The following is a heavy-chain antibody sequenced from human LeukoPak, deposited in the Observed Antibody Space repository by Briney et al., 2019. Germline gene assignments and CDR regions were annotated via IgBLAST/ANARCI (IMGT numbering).Heavy chain of an antibody. CDR2: INPSGGST. J-gene: IGHJ4*02. CDR1: GYTFTSYY. CDR3: ARDVRYDILTGYYTPGYFDY. Sequence: EASVKVSCKASGYTFTSYYMHWVRQAPGQGLEWMGIINPSGGSTSYAQKFQGRVTMTRDTSTSTVYMELSSLRSEDTAVYYCARDVRYDILTGYYTPGYFDYWGQGTLVTVSS. V-gene: IGHV1-46*01. D-gene: IGHD3-9*01.